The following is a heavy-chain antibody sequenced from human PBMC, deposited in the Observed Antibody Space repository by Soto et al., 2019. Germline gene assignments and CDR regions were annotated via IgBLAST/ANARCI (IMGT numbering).Heavy chain of an antibody. CDR2: IYYSGST. CDR3: AREPLT. Sequence: WTWIRQHPGKGLEWIGYIYYSGSTYYNPSLKSRVTISVDTSKNQFSLKMSSVTAADTAVYYCAREPLTWGQETLVTVSS. J-gene: IGHJ4*02. V-gene: IGHV4-31*02.